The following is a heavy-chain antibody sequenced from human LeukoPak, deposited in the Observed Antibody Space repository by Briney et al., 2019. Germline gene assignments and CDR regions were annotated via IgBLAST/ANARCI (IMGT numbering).Heavy chain of an antibody. CDR1: GFTFSSYW. CDR3: ARESTEDRPGS. V-gene: IGHV3-7*01. Sequence: GGSLRLSCAASGFTFSSYWMSWVRQAPGKGLEWVVNIDQDGSDKNYVGSVKGRFTISRDDAKNSLFLQMNSLRAEDTAVYYCARESTEDRPGSWGQGTLVTVSS. D-gene: IGHD5/OR15-5a*01. J-gene: IGHJ5*02. CDR2: IDQDGSDK.